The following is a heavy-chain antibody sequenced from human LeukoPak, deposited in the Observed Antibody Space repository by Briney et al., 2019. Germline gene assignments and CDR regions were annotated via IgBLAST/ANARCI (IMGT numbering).Heavy chain of an antibody. CDR2: INAGNGDT. J-gene: IGHJ3*02. CDR1: RYTFTNYA. V-gene: IGHV1-3*01. D-gene: IGHD1/OR15-1a*01. Sequence: ASVKVSCKASRYTFTNYAIHWVRQAPGQRLEWMGWINAGNGDTDYAQKFQGRVTISRDTSVSTAYMELSSLRSEDTAVYYCAVNWNKDDAFDIWGQGTMVTVSS. CDR3: AVNWNKDDAFDI.